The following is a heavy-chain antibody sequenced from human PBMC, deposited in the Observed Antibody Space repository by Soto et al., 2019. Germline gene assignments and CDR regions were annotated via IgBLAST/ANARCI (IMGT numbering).Heavy chain of an antibody. CDR2: IIPIFGTA. CDR3: ARDLITMVRGVRGYYGMDV. Sequence: QVQLVQSGAEVKKPGSSVKVSCKASGGTFSSYAISWVRRAPGQGLEWMGGIIPIFGTANYAQKFQGRVTITADESTSTAYMELSSLRSEDTAVYYCARDLITMVRGVRGYYGMDVWGQGTTVTVSS. V-gene: IGHV1-69*01. CDR1: GGTFSSYA. D-gene: IGHD3-10*01. J-gene: IGHJ6*02.